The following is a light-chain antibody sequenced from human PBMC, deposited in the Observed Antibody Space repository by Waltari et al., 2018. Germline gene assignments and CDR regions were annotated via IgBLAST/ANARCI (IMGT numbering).Light chain of an antibody. CDR1: SSDVGGYKY. Sequence: QSALTQPPSASGSPGQSVTISCTGTSSDVGGYKYVPWYQQYPGKAPKVMIYEVSKRPSGVPDRFSGSKSGNTASLTVSGLQAEDEADYYCCSYAASQSYVFGTGTKVTVL. CDR2: EVS. CDR3: CSYAASQSYV. J-gene: IGLJ1*01. V-gene: IGLV2-8*01.